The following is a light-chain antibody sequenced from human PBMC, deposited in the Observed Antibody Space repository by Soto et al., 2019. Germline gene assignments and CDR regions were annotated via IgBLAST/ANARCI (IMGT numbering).Light chain of an antibody. CDR1: QDISNF. V-gene: IGKV1-27*01. Sequence: DIQMTQSPSSLSASVGDRVTITCRASQDISNFLVLFQQKPGKVPNLLIYGASTLQSGVPSRFSGSGSGTDFTLTIMSVQPEDVASYFCQQYNSAPFTFDPGTTVDIK. CDR2: GAS. J-gene: IGKJ3*01. CDR3: QQYNSAPFT.